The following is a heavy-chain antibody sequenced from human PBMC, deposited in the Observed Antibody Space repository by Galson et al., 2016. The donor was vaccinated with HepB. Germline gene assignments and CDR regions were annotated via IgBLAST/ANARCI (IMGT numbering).Heavy chain of an antibody. V-gene: IGHV2-5*08. J-gene: IGHJ5*02. CDR3: AHGIYDSSAISYIFDP. Sequence: PALVKPTQTLTLTCTFSGFSLSTSGMCVSWVRQPPGKALEWLALIYWDDDTRYSPSLKSRLTITKDTSKNQVVLTMTNMDPVDTATYYCAHGIYDSSAISYIFDPWGQGTLVTVSS. D-gene: IGHD3-22*01. CDR1: GFSLSTSGMC. CDR2: IYWDDDT.